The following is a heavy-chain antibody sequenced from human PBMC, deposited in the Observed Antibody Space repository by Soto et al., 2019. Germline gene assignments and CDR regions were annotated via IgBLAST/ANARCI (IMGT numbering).Heavy chain of an antibody. CDR3: ARVEDKSSYYFYFRY. D-gene: IGHD3-3*01. J-gene: IGHJ4*02. CDR2: ISYSAGT. Sequence: PSETLSLTCTVSGGSISNYYWSWIRQPPGKGLEWIGYISYSAGTNYNPSLKSRVTISVDTSKSQVSLKLSSVTAADTAVYYCARVEDKSSYYFYFRYWCQGTLVTVSS. CDR1: GGSISNYY. V-gene: IGHV4-59*01.